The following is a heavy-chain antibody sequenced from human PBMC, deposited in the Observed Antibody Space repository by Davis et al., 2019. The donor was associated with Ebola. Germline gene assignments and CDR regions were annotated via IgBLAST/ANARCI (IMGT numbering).Heavy chain of an antibody. CDR2: INPNSGGT. Sequence: ASVKVSCKASGYSFTTYYIQWVRQAPGQGLEWMGRINPNSGGTNSAQKFQGRVTMTRDTSISTAYMELSRLRSGDTAVYYCAREDRPPSRYYGMDVWGKGTTVTVSS. CDR1: GYSFTTYY. J-gene: IGHJ6*04. D-gene: IGHD2-15*01. CDR3: AREDRPPSRYYGMDV. V-gene: IGHV1-2*06.